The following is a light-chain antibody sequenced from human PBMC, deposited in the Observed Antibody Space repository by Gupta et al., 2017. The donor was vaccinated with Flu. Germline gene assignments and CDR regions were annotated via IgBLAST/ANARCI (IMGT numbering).Light chain of an antibody. CDR2: NDQ. CDR1: TSNIGSKV. Sequence: VTISCSGSTSNIGSKVVSWYQRIPGRDPKLLIENDQQRPSGIPDRFSGHKSCTYAYLEVSGLQSEDEAEESWAAWVDNLGGLWVIGGWTKLTVL. V-gene: IGLV1-44*01. J-gene: IGLJ3*02. CDR3: AAWVDNLGGLWV.